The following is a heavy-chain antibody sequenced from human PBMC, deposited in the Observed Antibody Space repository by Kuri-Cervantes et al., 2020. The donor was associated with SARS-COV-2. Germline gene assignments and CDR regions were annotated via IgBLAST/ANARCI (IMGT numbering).Heavy chain of an antibody. CDR1: GFTFSSYA. V-gene: IGHV3-30-3*01. J-gene: IGHJ6*02. CDR2: ISYDGSNK. Sequence: GESLKISCAASGFTFSSYAMHWVRQAPGKGLEWVAVISYDGSNKYYADSVKGRFTISRDNSKNTLYLQMNSLRAEDTAVYYCAKDHVNLPIAVAVFVPGRYYYYGMDVWGQGTTVTVSS. CDR3: AKDHVNLPIAVAVFVPGRYYYYGMDV. D-gene: IGHD6-19*01.